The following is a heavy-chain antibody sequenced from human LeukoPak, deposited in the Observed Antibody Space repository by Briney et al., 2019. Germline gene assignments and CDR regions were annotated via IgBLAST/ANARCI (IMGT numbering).Heavy chain of an antibody. CDR3: ARDLSVTTRDDVFDI. CDR2: IYYSGST. D-gene: IGHD5-18*01. Sequence: SETLSLTCTVSGGSISSYYWTWIRQPPGKGLEWIGYIYYSGSTNYNPSLKSRVTISVDTSKNQFSLKLSSVTAADTAVYYCARDLSVTTRDDVFDIWGQGTMVTVSS. CDR1: GGSISSYY. J-gene: IGHJ3*02. V-gene: IGHV4-59*01.